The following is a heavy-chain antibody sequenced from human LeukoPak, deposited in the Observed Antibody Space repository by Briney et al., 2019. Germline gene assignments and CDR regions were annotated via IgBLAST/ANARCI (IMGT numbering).Heavy chain of an antibody. CDR1: GDSVSSNSVT. J-gene: IGHJ5*02. CDR3: ARRLTQYDCFDP. V-gene: IGHV6-1*01. Sequence: QTLSLTCAISGDSVSSNSVTWNWIRQSPSRGLEWLGRTYYRSTWYNDYAVSVRGRITVNPDTSKNQFSLHLNSVTSEDTAVYYCARRLTQYDCFDPWGQGILVTVSS. D-gene: IGHD2-2*01. CDR2: TYYRSTWYN.